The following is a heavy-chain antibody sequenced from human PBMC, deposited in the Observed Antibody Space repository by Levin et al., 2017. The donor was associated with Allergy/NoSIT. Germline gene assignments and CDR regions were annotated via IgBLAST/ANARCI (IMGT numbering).Heavy chain of an antibody. Sequence: GESLKISCAASGFTFSSYAMHWVRQAPGKGLEWVAVISYDGSNKYYADSVKGRFTISRDNSKNTLYLQMNSLRAEDTAVYYCARDRVGATRYFQHWGQGTLVTVSS. D-gene: IGHD1-26*01. CDR2: ISYDGSNK. CDR3: ARDRVGATRYFQH. J-gene: IGHJ1*01. V-gene: IGHV3-30*04. CDR1: GFTFSSYA.